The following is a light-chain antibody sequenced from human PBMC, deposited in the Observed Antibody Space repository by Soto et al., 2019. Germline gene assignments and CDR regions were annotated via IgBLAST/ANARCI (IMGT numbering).Light chain of an antibody. CDR1: QSVSSSY. V-gene: IGKV3-20*01. Sequence: EIVLTQSPGTLSLSPGERATLSCRASQSVSSSYLAWYQQKPGQAPRLLIYGASSRATGIPDRFSGSGSGTDFTLTISRLEPEDFAVYYCQQYGSSPGDTFAPGTKVDIK. CDR2: GAS. J-gene: IGKJ3*01. CDR3: QQYGSSPGDT.